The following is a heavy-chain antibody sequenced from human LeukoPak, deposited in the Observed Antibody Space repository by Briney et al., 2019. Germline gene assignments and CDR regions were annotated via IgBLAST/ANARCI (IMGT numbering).Heavy chain of an antibody. CDR3: ARGSVRYYDSSGYAYFDY. J-gene: IGHJ4*02. CDR2: ISGSSNYI. V-gene: IGHV3-21*01. CDR1: RFTFSSYS. Sequence: GGSLRLSCAASRFTFSSYSMNWVRQAPGKGLEWVSSISGSSNYIYYADSVKGRFTISRGNAKNSLYLQMNSLRAEDTAVYYCARGSVRYYDSSGYAYFDYWGQGTLVTVSS. D-gene: IGHD3-22*01.